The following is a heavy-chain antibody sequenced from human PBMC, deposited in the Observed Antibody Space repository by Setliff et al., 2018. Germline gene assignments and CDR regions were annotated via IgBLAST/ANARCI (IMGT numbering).Heavy chain of an antibody. J-gene: IGHJ6*03. V-gene: IGHV1-69*13. CDR1: GYTFTSYG. CDR2: IIPIFGTA. Sequence: ASVKVSCKASGYTFTSYGISWVRQAPGQGLEWMGGIIPIFGTANYAQKFQGRVTITADESTSTAYMELSSLRSEDTAVYYCARGRHPPWSGYPYYYMDVWGKGTTVTVSS. D-gene: IGHD3-3*01. CDR3: ARGRHPPWSGYPYYYMDV.